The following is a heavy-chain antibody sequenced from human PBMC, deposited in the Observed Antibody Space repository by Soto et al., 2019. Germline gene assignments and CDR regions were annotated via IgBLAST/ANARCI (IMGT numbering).Heavy chain of an antibody. D-gene: IGHD6-13*01. CDR2: ISAYNGNT. CDR1: GYTFTSYG. J-gene: IGHJ3*02. Sequence: ASVKVSCKASGYTFTSYGISWVRQAPGQGLEWMGWISAYNGNTNYAQKLQGRVTMTTDTSTSTAYMELRSLRSDDTAVYYCARFNSSSWYGDAFDIWGQGTMVTVSS. CDR3: ARFNSSSWYGDAFDI. V-gene: IGHV1-18*01.